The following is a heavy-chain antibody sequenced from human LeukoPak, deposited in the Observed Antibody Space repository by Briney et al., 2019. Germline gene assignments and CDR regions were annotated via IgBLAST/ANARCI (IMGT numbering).Heavy chain of an antibody. CDR1: GYTFSSYY. J-gene: IGHJ4*02. Sequence: ASVKVSCKASGYTFSSYYMHWVRQAPGQGLEWLGWINPNSGVTHYAQKSQGRVTMIGDTSISTVYMELTSLRSDDTAVYYCARGATGYNSGWYGVDYWGQGTLVTVSS. CDR2: INPNSGVT. CDR3: ARGATGYNSGWYGVDY. V-gene: IGHV1-2*02. D-gene: IGHD6-19*01.